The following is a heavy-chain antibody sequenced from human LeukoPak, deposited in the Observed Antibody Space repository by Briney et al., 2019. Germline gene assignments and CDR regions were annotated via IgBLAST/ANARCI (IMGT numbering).Heavy chain of an antibody. CDR3: ARDPSLWFGELLYPPTGIDY. CDR2: ISYDGSNK. D-gene: IGHD3-10*01. CDR1: RFTFSNYA. Sequence: GGSLRLSCAASRFTFSNYAMNWVRQSPGKGLEWVALISYDGSNKYYADSVKGRFTRYTDNSKHTLYLQMNSLRTEDTAVYYCARDPSLWFGELLYPPTGIDYWGQGTLVTVSS. J-gene: IGHJ4*02. V-gene: IGHV3-30-3*01.